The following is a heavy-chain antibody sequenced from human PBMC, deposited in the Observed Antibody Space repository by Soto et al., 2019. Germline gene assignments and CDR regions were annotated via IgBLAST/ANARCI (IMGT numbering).Heavy chain of an antibody. D-gene: IGHD3-10*01. CDR1: GGSISSSSYY. J-gene: IGHJ4*02. CDR2: IYYSGST. CDR3: ASPTMVRGVTFDY. Sequence: SETLSLTCTFSGGSISSSSYYWGWIRQPPGKGLEWIGSIYYSGSTYYNPSLKSRVTISVDTSKNQFSLKLSSVTAADTAVYYCASPTMVRGVTFDYWGQGTLVTVSS. V-gene: IGHV4-39*01.